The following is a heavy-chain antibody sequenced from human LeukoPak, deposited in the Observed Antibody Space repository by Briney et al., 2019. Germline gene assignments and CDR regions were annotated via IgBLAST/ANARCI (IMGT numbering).Heavy chain of an antibody. CDR1: GFTFNNYG. V-gene: IGHV3-30*02. D-gene: IGHD3-10*01. Sequence: GGSLRLSCAASGFTFNNYGMHWVRQAPGKGLEWVAFIRFDGSNKHYADSVKGRFTISRDNSKNTLYLQMNSLRDEDTAVYYCAKGSPVKRFGELSLRSGSAEKDFDYWGQGTLVTVSS. CDR2: IRFDGSNK. J-gene: IGHJ4*02. CDR3: AKGSPVKRFGELSLRSGSAEKDFDY.